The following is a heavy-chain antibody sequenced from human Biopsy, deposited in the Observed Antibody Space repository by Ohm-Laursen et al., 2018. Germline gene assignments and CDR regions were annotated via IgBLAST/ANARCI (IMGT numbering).Heavy chain of an antibody. CDR3: ARDRGYYSDRTVPGYFDL. Sequence: GTLSLTCTVSGDSISSYYWSWIRQSPGKGLEWIGYVYYTGRTGYNPSLQSRVTISVDTSKNHFYLRLRSVTPEDTAIYYCARDRGYYSDRTVPGYFDLWGRGTLVTVSS. J-gene: IGHJ2*01. CDR2: VYYTGRT. CDR1: GDSISSYY. D-gene: IGHD3-22*01. V-gene: IGHV4-59*01.